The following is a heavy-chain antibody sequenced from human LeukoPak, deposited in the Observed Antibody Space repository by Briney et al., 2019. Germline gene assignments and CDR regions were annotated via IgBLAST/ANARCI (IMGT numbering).Heavy chain of an antibody. D-gene: IGHD7-27*01. V-gene: IGHV1-18*01. CDR3: ARDSNWRFDY. CDR2: ISAYNGNT. CDR1: GYTFTTYG. J-gene: IGHJ4*02. Sequence: ASVKVSCKAPGYTFTTYGISWVRQAPGQGLEWMGWISAYNGNTNYVQNLQGRVTMTTDTSTSTAYMELRSLSSDDTAVYYCARDSNWRFDYWGQGTLVTVSS.